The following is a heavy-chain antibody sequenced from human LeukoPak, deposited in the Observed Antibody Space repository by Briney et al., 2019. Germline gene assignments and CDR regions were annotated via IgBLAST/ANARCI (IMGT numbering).Heavy chain of an antibody. CDR3: ARDDSSPAQRYYYYMDV. CDR2: ISSSSSYI. D-gene: IGHD6-19*01. J-gene: IGHJ6*03. V-gene: IGHV3-21*01. Sequence: PGGSLRLSCAASGFTFSSYSMNWVRQAPGKGLEWISSISSSSSYIYYADSVKGRFTISRDNAKNSLYLQMNSLRAEDTAVYYCARDDSSPAQRYYYYMDVWGKGTTVTVSS. CDR1: GFTFSSYS.